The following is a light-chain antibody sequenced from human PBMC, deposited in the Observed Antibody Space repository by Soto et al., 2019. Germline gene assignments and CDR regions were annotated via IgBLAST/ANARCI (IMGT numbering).Light chain of an antibody. CDR2: EAS. CDR3: QHYNVYPWT. V-gene: IGKV1-9*01. CDR1: QGIGTY. Sequence: DIQLPQSPSFLSASVGDRVTITGRASQGIGTYFAWYQQKPGKAPKLLIYEASSLQRGVPSRFRGSGSGTEFTLSISSLKPDDFATYYCQHYNVYPWTFGQGTKVDIK. J-gene: IGKJ1*01.